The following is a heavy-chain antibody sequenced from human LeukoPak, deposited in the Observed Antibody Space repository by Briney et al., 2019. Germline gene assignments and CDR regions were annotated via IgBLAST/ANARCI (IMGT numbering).Heavy chain of an antibody. D-gene: IGHD6-19*01. V-gene: IGHV3-33*01. Sequence: GGSLRLSCAASGFTFSSYGMHWVRQAPGKGLEWVAVIRYDGSNKYYADSVKGRFTISRDNSKNTLYLQMNSLRAEDTAVYYCARESSGWYYYYYGMDVWGQGTTVTVSS. CDR3: ARESSGWYYYYYGMDV. CDR1: GFTFSSYG. J-gene: IGHJ6*02. CDR2: IRYDGSNK.